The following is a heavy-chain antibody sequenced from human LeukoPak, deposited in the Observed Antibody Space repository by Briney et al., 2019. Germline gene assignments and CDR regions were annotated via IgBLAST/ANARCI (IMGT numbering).Heavy chain of an antibody. D-gene: IGHD6-19*01. CDR1: GFTFSSYG. CDR3: AREPRFQWLVPFYYFDY. CDR2: ISYDGSNK. J-gene: IGHJ4*02. V-gene: IGHV3-30*03. Sequence: PGGSLRLSCAASGFTFSSYGMHWVRQAPGKGLEWVAVISYDGSNKYYADSVMGRFTISRDNSKNTLYLQMNSLRAEDTAVYYCAREPRFQWLVPFYYFDYWGQGTLVTVSS.